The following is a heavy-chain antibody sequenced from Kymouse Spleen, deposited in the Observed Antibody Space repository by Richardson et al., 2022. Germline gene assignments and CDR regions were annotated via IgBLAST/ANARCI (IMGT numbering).Heavy chain of an antibody. CDR3: ARVLLGSGSYYHYYYGMDV. CDR2: IKQDGSEK. CDR1: GFTFSSYW. D-gene: IGHD3-10*01. J-gene: IGHJ6*02. V-gene: IGHV3-7*01. Sequence: EVQLVESGGGLVQPGGSLRLSCAASGFTFSSYWMSWVRQAPGKGLEWVANIKQDGSEKYYVDSVKGRFTISRDNAKNSLYLQMNSLRAEDTAVYYCARVLLGSGSYYHYYYGMDVWGQGTTVTVSS.